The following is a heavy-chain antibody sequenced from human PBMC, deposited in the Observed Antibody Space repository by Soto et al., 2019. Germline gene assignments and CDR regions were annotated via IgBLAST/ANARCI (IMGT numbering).Heavy chain of an antibody. Sequence: SVTLSLTCTVSAGSISSSSNYWGWIRQPPGKGLEWIGSIFSSGSTHYNPSLKSRVTLSADTSMHQFSLKLRCVTAVDTAIYFCARDPPTPPVFWGQGALVKVSS. CDR2: IFSSGST. J-gene: IGHJ4*01. V-gene: IGHV4-39*02. D-gene: IGHD3-10*01. CDR1: AGSISSSSNY. CDR3: ARDPPTPPVF.